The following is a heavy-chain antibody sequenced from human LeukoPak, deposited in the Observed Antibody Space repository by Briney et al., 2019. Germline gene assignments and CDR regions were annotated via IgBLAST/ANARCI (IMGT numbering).Heavy chain of an antibody. CDR1: GFTFSSYW. Sequence: GGSLRLSCAASGFTFSSYWMSWVRQAPGKGLEWVANIKKDGSEKYYVDSVKGRFTISRDNAKNSMYLQLNSLRAEDTAVYYCARRRGGYELSAFDIWGQGTMVTVSS. D-gene: IGHD5-12*01. CDR3: ARRRGGYELSAFDI. J-gene: IGHJ3*02. V-gene: IGHV3-7*01. CDR2: IKKDGSEK.